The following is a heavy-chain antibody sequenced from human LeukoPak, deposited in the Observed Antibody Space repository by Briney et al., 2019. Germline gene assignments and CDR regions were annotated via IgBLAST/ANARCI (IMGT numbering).Heavy chain of an antibody. CDR3: ARDNIVVVPAAPGGWFDP. J-gene: IGHJ5*02. CDR2: IYYSGST. V-gene: IGHV4-39*07. CDR1: GGSISSSSYY. Sequence: SETLSLTCTVSGGSISSSSYYWGWIRQPPGKGLEWIGSIYYSGSTYYNPSLKCRVTISVDTSKNQFSLKLSSVTAADTAVYYCARDNIVVVPAAPGGWFDPWGQGTLVTVSS. D-gene: IGHD2-2*01.